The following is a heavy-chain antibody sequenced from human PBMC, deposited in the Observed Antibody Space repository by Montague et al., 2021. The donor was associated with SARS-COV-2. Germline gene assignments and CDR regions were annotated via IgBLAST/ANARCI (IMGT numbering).Heavy chain of an antibody. CDR2: IVST. CDR3: ARVFPRWLQFDPYFDY. J-gene: IGHJ4*02. V-gene: IGHV4-59*01. Sequence: IVSTNYSPSLKSRVTISVDTSQNQFSLQLSSVTAADTAVYYFARVFPRWLQFDPYFDYWGQGNMGTVAS. D-gene: IGHD5-24*01.